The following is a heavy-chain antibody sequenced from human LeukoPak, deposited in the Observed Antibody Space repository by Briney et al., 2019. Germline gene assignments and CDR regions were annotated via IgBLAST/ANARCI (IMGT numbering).Heavy chain of an antibody. CDR3: ARVGVPAVASNWFDP. CDR2: INPSGGST. V-gene: IGHV1-46*01. D-gene: IGHD2-2*01. Sequence: ASVKVSCKASGYTFTGYYMHWVRQAPGQGLEWMGWINPSGGSTSYAQKFQGRVTMTRDTSTSTVYMELSSLRSEDTAVYYCARVGVPAVASNWFDPWGQGTLVTVSS. J-gene: IGHJ5*02. CDR1: GYTFTGYY.